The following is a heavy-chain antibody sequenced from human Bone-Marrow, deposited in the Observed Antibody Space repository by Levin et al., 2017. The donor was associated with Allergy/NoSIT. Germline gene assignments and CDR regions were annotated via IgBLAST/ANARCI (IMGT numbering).Heavy chain of an antibody. V-gene: IGHV4-30-2*01. D-gene: IGHD3-16*01. CDR2: IYHSGST. CDR3: ARGRQDYVWGSYDAFDS. J-gene: IGHJ3*02. Sequence: SQTLSLTCAVSGGSISSGGYSWSWIRQPPGKGLEWIGYIYHSGSTYYNPSLKSRVTISVDRSKNQFSLKLSSVTAADTAVYYCARGRQDYVWGSYDAFDSWGQGTMVTVSS. CDR1: GGSISSGGYS.